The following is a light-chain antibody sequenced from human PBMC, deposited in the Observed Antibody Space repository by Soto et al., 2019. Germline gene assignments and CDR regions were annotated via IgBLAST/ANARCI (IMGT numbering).Light chain of an antibody. Sequence: AIQMTQSPSSLSASVGDRVTITCRASQGIRDDLAWFQQKPGKAPKVLIYATANLQSGVPSRFSGSGSGTDFTLTISSLQSEDFATYYCLQDYDFPPTFGQGTKVEI. CDR1: QGIRDD. CDR2: ATA. J-gene: IGKJ1*01. CDR3: LQDYDFPPT. V-gene: IGKV1-6*01.